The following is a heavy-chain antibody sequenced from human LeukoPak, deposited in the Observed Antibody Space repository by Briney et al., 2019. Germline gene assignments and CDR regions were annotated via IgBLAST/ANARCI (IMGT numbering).Heavy chain of an antibody. J-gene: IGHJ4*02. V-gene: IGHV3-48*01. CDR2: ISSSSSTI. CDR3: ARDVSRMEETNDY. D-gene: IGHD1-14*01. CDR1: GFIVSSNY. Sequence: GGSLRLSCAASGFIVSSNYMSWVRQAPGRGLEWVSYISSSSSTIYYADSVKGRFTISRDNAKNSLYLQMNSLRAEDTAVYYCARDVSRMEETNDYWGQGTLVTISS.